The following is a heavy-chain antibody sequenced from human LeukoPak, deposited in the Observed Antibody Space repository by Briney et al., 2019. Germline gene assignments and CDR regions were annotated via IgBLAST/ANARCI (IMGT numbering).Heavy chain of an antibody. J-gene: IGHJ3*02. D-gene: IGHD3-10*01. CDR2: INSDGSST. V-gene: IGHV3-74*01. Sequence: GGSLRLSCAASGFTFSSYWMHWVRQAPGKGLVWVSRINSDGSSTSYADSVKGRFTISRDNAKNTLYLQMNSLRAEDTAVYYCARYARYGSGSYYKIPPNDAFDIWGQETMVTVSS. CDR1: GFTFSSYW. CDR3: ARYARYGSGSYYKIPPNDAFDI.